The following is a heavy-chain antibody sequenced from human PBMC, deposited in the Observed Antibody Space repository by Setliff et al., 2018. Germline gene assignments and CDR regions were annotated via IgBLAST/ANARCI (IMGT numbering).Heavy chain of an antibody. V-gene: IGHV4-39*01. CDR2: IYYTGDP. Sequence: SETLSLTCTVSGGSLRGNAIFWGWIRQPPGKGLEWIGSIYYTGDPYYNPSLTSRVTMSVDTSRNQLSLKLTSVTAADTAVYYCARHVGSRSRGYNYYYYYMDVWGKGTTVTVSS. D-gene: IGHD3-10*01. CDR3: ARHVGSRSRGYNYYYYYMDV. CDR1: GGSLRGNAIF. J-gene: IGHJ6*03.